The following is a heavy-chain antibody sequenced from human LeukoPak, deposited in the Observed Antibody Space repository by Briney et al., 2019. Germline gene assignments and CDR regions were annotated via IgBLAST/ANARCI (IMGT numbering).Heavy chain of an antibody. D-gene: IGHD2-8*01. CDR1: GFLFSDSY. V-gene: IGHV3-11*01. CDR2: ISGSGSDI. CDR3: STDPRLLIY. J-gene: IGHJ4*01. Sequence: AGGSLRLSCVVSGFLFSDSYMTWIRQTPGKGLEWLAYISGSGSDIYYADSVKGRFTISRDNAKNSLYLQMNSLRPDDTALYYCSTDPRLLIYWGHGTLVTVSS.